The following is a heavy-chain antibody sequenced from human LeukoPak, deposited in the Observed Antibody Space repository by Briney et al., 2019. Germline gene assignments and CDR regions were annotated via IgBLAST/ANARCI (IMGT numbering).Heavy chain of an antibody. D-gene: IGHD3-3*01. CDR1: EFTFSSNA. Sequence: GGSLRLSCAASEFTFSSNAMHWVRQAPGKGLEWVAVISYDGSNKYYADSVKGRFTISRDNAKNSLYLQMNSLRAEDTALYYCARGVRRITIFGVDSLFDYWGQGTLVTVSS. CDR2: ISYDGSNK. V-gene: IGHV3-30*04. J-gene: IGHJ4*02. CDR3: ARGVRRITIFGVDSLFDY.